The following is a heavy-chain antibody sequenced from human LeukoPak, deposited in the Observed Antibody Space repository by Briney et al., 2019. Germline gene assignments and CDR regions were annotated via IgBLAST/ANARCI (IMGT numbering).Heavy chain of an antibody. Sequence: VASVKVSCKASGYTFTSYYMHWVRQAPGQGLEWMGIINPSGGSTSYAQKFQGRVTMTRDTSTSTVYMELSGLRSEDTAVYYCAREIGATGLSGYWGQGTLVTVSS. J-gene: IGHJ4*02. D-gene: IGHD5-24*01. CDR3: AREIGATGLSGY. V-gene: IGHV1-46*01. CDR1: GYTFTSYY. CDR2: INPSGGST.